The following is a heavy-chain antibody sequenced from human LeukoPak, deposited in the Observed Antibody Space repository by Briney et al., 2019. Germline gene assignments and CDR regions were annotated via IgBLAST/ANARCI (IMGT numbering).Heavy chain of an antibody. Sequence: SVKVSCKASGGTFSSYAISWVRQAPGQGLEWMGRIIPILGIANYAQKFQGRVTITADKSTSTAYMELSSLRSEDTAVYYCARGAAAAGTTGYYGMDVWGQGTTVTVPS. V-gene: IGHV1-69*04. D-gene: IGHD6-13*01. J-gene: IGHJ6*02. CDR1: GGTFSSYA. CDR3: ARGAAAAGTTGYYGMDV. CDR2: IIPILGIA.